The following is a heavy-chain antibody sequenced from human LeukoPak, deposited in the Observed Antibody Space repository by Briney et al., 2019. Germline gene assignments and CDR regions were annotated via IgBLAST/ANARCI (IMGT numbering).Heavy chain of an antibody. J-gene: IGHJ4*02. Sequence: KLGESLQISCQGSGYSFTSYWIGWVRQMPGKGLEWMGIIYPGGSDTRYSPSFQGQVTISADKSINTAYLQWSSLKASDTAMYFCARHFGDLSTLDSWGQGTLVTVSS. V-gene: IGHV5-51*01. CDR2: IYPGGSDT. CDR3: ARHFGDLSTLDS. CDR1: GYSFTSYW. D-gene: IGHD3-16*02.